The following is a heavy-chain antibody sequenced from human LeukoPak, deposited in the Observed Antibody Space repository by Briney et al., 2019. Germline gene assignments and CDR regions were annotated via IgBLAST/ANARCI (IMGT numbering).Heavy chain of an antibody. J-gene: IGHJ4*02. CDR3: AKDLGPGCSSTSCYRVDTAMALDY. CDR2: ISGSGGST. Sequence: PGGSLRLSCAASGFTFSSYAMSWVRQAPGKGLEWVSAISGSGGSTYYADSVKGRFTISRVNSKNTLYLQMNSLRAEDTAVYYCAKDLGPGCSSTSCYRVDTAMALDYWGQGTLVTVSS. CDR1: GFTFSSYA. D-gene: IGHD2-2*01. V-gene: IGHV3-23*01.